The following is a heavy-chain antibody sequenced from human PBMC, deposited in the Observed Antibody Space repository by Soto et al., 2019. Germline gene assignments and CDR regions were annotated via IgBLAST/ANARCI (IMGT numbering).Heavy chain of an antibody. J-gene: IGHJ4*01. CDR1: GYTFTSYG. Sequence: GASVKVSCKASGYTFTSYGISWVRQAPGQGLEWMGWISAYNGNTNYAQKLQGRVTMTTDTSTSTAYMELRSLRSDDTAVYYCAREPSRCIWGRLLGGAFDVWGHGTLVTVSS. CDR3: AREPSRCIWGRLLGGAFDV. CDR2: ISAYNGNT. D-gene: IGHD2-15*01. V-gene: IGHV1-18*04.